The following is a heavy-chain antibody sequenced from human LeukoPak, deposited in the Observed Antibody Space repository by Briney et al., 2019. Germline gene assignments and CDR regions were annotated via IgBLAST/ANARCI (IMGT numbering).Heavy chain of an antibody. J-gene: IGHJ3*02. CDR2: IRDSGSST. Sequence: GGSLRLSCAASGFTFSSYAMSWVRQAPGKGLEWVSAIRDSGSSTHYADSVKGRFTTSRDNSKNTLYLQMNSLRAEDTAVYYCAREELQYFDIWGQGTMVAVSS. CDR3: AREELQYFDI. V-gene: IGHV3-23*01. D-gene: IGHD1-26*01. CDR1: GFTFSSYA.